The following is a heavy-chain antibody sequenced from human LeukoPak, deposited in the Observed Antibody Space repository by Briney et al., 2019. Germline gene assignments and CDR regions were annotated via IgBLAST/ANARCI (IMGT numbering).Heavy chain of an antibody. D-gene: IGHD6-13*01. V-gene: IGHV3-30*03. CDR2: ISYDGSNK. CDR1: GFTFSSYG. J-gene: IGHJ4*02. CDR3: ARGSSGNWYRDYFDY. Sequence: GGSLRLSCAASGFTFSSYGMHWVRQAPGKGLEWVAVISYDGSNKHYADSVKGRFTISRDNAKNSLYLQVNSLRAEDTAVYYCARGSSGNWYRDYFDYWGQGTLVTVSS.